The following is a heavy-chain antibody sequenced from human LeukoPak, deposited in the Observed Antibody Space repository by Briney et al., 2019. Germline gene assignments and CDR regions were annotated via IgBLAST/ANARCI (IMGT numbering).Heavy chain of an antibody. CDR3: AKDSITMVRGVIYNRFDY. Sequence: GGSLRLSCAASGFTFSSYAMSWVRQAPGKGLEWVSAISGRGGSTYYADSVKGRFTISRDNSKNTLYLQMNSLRAEDTAVYYCAKDSITMVRGVIYNRFDYWGQGTLVTVSS. V-gene: IGHV3-23*01. J-gene: IGHJ4*02. CDR1: GFTFSSYA. D-gene: IGHD3-10*01. CDR2: ISGRGGST.